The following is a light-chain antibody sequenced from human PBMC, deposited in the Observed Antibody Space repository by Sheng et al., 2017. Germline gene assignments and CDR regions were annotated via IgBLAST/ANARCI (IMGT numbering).Light chain of an antibody. CDR2: AAS. CDR3: LQDYTYPRT. J-gene: IGKJ1*01. CDR1: QDIRND. V-gene: IGKV1-6*01. Sequence: AVQMTQSPSSLSASVGDRVTISCRASQDIRNDIGWYQQKPGKAPKLLIYAASNLQNGVPSRFSGSGSGTDFTLTISSLQPEDSAAYFCLQDYTYPRTFGQGTKVEIK.